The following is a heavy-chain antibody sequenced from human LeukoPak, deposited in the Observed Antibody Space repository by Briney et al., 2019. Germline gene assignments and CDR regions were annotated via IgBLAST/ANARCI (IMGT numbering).Heavy chain of an antibody. CDR2: ITSDSRGI. CDR1: GVTYSHYG. CDR3: AKDGLKLQKYYFDY. J-gene: IGHJ4*02. V-gene: IGHV3-NL1*01. Sequence: GGSLRHSCVASGVTYSHYGTNWVRQAPGKGLEWVSGITSDSRGIYYADSVKGRFTISRDNSKNTLYLQMNSLRIEDTAVYYCAKDGLKLQKYYFDYWGQGTLVTVSS. D-gene: IGHD5-24*01.